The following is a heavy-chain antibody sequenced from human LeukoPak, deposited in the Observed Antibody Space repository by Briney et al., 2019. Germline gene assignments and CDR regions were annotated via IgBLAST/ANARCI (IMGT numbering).Heavy chain of an antibody. J-gene: IGHJ4*02. D-gene: IGHD2-15*01. CDR1: GGTFSSYA. Sequence: GASVKVSCKASGGTFSSYAISWVRQAPGQGLEWMGWINAGNGNTKYSQKFQGRVTITRDTSASTAYMELSSLRSEDTAVYYCARSTFELVVVAASNDYWGQGTLVTVSS. CDR3: ARSTFELVVVAASNDY. V-gene: IGHV1-3*01. CDR2: INAGNGNT.